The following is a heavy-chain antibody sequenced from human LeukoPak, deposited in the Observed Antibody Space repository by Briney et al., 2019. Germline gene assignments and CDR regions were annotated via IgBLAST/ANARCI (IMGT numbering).Heavy chain of an antibody. CDR1: GYTFSDYG. D-gene: IGHD6-13*01. V-gene: IGHV3-33*08. CDR3: ANVNTRYSTSWYDY. Sequence: PGGSLRLSCTASGYTFSDYGMHWVRQAPGKGLEWLSVISYSGVVKFYADSVKGRFTISRDNSKNTLYLQMNSLRAEDTAVYYCANVNTRYSTSWYDYWGQEPWSLSPQ. J-gene: IGHJ4*01. CDR2: ISYSGVVK.